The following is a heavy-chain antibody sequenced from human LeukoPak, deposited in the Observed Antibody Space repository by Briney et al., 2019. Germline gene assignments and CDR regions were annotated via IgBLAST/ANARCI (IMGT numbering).Heavy chain of an antibody. V-gene: IGHV3-7*03. CDR3: ARDLTVDIVATTQGY. J-gene: IGHJ4*02. Sequence: GGSLRLSCAASGFIFSSYWMSWVRQAPGKGLEWVANIKQDGSEKYYVDSVKGRFTISRDNAKNSLYLQMNSLRAEDTAVYYCARDLTVDIVATTQGYWGQGTLVTVSS. D-gene: IGHD5-12*01. CDR2: IKQDGSEK. CDR1: GFIFSSYW.